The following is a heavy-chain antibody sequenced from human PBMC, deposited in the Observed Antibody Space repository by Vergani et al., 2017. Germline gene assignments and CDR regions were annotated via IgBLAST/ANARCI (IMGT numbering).Heavy chain of an antibody. V-gene: IGHV3-73*01. CDR1: GFTFSGSA. CDR3: TRRHYYDSSGYYYYYGMDV. CDR2: IRSKANSYAT. Sequence: EVQLVESGGGLVQPGGSLRLSCAASGFTFSGSAMHWVRQASGKGLEWVGRIRSKANSYATAYAASVKGRFTISRDDSKNTAYLQMNSLKTEDTAVYYSTRRHYYDSSGYYYYYGMDVWGQGTTVTVSS. J-gene: IGHJ6*02. D-gene: IGHD3-22*01.